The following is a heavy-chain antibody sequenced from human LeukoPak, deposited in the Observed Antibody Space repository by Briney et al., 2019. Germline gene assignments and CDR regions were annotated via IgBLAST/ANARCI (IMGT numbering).Heavy chain of an antibody. V-gene: IGHV3-30-3*01. CDR3: VRNNNNDY. D-gene: IGHD2/OR15-2a*01. CDR1: GFTFSSHA. CDR2: MSYDGIHK. J-gene: IGHJ4*02. Sequence: GGSLRLSCAASGFTFSSHAMHWVRQAPGKGLEWVAVMSYDGIHKYYADSVKGRFTISRDNSKNTLFLQMNSLRAEDTAVYYCVRNNNNDYWGQGTLVTVSS.